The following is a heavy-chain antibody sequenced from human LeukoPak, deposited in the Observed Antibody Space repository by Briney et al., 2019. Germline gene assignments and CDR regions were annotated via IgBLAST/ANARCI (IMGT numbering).Heavy chain of an antibody. J-gene: IGHJ5*02. CDR3: ANFERTVAGPYNWFDP. Sequence: PGGSLRLSCAASGFTFSNYAMSWVRQAPGKGPEWVSAISNSGGNTYYADSVKGRFTISRDNSKNTLYLQINSLRAEGTAVYYCANFERTVAGPYNWFDPWGQGTLVTVSS. D-gene: IGHD6-19*01. CDR2: ISNSGGNT. V-gene: IGHV3-23*01. CDR1: GFTFSNYA.